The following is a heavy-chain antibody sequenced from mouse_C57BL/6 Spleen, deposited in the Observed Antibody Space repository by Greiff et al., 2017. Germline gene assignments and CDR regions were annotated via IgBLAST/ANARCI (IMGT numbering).Heavy chain of an antibody. Sequence: VQLQQSGAELMKPGASVKLSCKATGYTFTGYWIEWVKQRPGHGLEWIGEILPGSGSTYYNEKFKGKATFTADTSSNTAYIQLSSLTTEDSAIYDGARNLGDYFDYGGQGTTLTVSA. CDR1: GYTFTGYW. CDR2: ILPGSGST. CDR3: ARNLGDYFDY. J-gene: IGHJ2*01. D-gene: IGHD3-1*01. V-gene: IGHV1-9*01.